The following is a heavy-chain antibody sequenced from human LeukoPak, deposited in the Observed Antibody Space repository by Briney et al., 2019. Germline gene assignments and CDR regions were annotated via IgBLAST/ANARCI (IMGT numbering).Heavy chain of an antibody. CDR1: GFTFTGYS. J-gene: IGHJ4*02. CDR2: ISGSGGST. D-gene: IGHD7-27*01. CDR3: AKDPELTGDPRFDY. V-gene: IGHV3-23*01. Sequence: GGSLRLSCVASGFTFTGYSMSWVHQAPGKGLEWVSAISGSGGSTYYADSVKGRFTISRDNSKNTLYLQMNSLRAEDTAVYYCAKDPELTGDPRFDYWGQGTLVTVSS.